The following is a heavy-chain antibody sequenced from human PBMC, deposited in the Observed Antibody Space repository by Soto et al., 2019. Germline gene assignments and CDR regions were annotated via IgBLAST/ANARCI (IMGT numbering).Heavy chain of an antibody. Sequence: SQTLSLPCAISGDSVASYSAAWNWIRQSPSGGLEWLGRTYYRSRFFSDYAESVKSRIIINPDTSKNQFSLQLKSVTPEDTAVYYCARDRYSSSGWFDPWDQGTPVTVSS. CDR2: TYYRSRFFS. CDR1: GDSVASYSAA. V-gene: IGHV6-1*01. D-gene: IGHD6-6*01. J-gene: IGHJ5*02. CDR3: ARDRYSSSGWFDP.